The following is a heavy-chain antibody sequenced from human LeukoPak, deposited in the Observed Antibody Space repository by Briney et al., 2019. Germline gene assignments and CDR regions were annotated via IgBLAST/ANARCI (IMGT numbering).Heavy chain of an antibody. J-gene: IGHJ4*02. Sequence: SETLSLTCTVSGGSFSSYYWTWIRQPPGKGLEWITYMHYSGSTNYNPSLQSRVTISIDTSKNQFSLRLSSVTAADTAVYYCAAYPFRGATHYFDYWGQGILVTVSS. CDR3: AAYPFRGATHYFDY. CDR1: GGSFSSYY. V-gene: IGHV4-59*01. CDR2: MHYSGST. D-gene: IGHD3-10*01.